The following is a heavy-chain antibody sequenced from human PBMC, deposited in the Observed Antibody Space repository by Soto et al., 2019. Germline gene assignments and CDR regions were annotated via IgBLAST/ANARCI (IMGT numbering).Heavy chain of an antibody. CDR2: ISYDGSNK. CDR3: AKEWGYCSGGSCYSVDY. D-gene: IGHD2-15*01. Sequence: VQLVESGGGVVQPGRSLRLSCAASGFTFSSYGMHWVRQAPGKGLEWVAVISYDGSNKYYADSVKGRFTISRDNSKNTLYLQMRSRSAEDTAVYYCAKEWGYCSGGSCYSVDYWGQGTLVTVSS. V-gene: IGHV3-30*18. J-gene: IGHJ4*02. CDR1: GFTFSSYG.